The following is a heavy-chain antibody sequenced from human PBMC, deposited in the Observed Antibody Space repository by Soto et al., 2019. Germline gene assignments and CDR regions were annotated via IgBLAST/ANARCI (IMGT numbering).Heavy chain of an antibody. CDR3: ARHSWFNSAFDY. V-gene: IGHV4-39*01. J-gene: IGHJ4*02. D-gene: IGHD1-1*01. Sequence: QLQLQESGPGLVKPSETLSLTCTVSGGSISSSSYYWGWIRQPPGKGLEWIGSIYYSGSTYYNPSLKSRDTVYVDTAKDHFSLKLSSVTAADTAVYYFARHSWFNSAFDYWGQGTLVTVSS. CDR2: IYYSGST. CDR1: GGSISSSSYY.